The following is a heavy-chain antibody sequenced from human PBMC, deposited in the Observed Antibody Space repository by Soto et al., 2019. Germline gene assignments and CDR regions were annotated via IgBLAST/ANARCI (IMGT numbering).Heavy chain of an antibody. J-gene: IGHJ4*02. Sequence: GESLKISCKGSGYSFTSYWIGWVRQMPGKGLEWMGIIYPGDSDTRYSPSFQGQVTISADKSISTAYLQWSSLKASDTAMYYCARTATYYYDSSGYHELDYWGQGTLVTVSS. CDR1: GYSFTSYW. CDR3: ARTATYYYDSSGYHELDY. D-gene: IGHD3-22*01. CDR2: IYPGDSDT. V-gene: IGHV5-51*01.